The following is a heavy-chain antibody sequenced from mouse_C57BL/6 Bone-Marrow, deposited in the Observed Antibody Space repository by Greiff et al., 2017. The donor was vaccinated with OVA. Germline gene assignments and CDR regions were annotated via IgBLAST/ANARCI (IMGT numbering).Heavy chain of an antibody. J-gene: IGHJ2*01. Sequence: QVQLQQPGAELVMPGASVKLSCKASGYTFTSYWMHWVKQRPGQGLEWIGEIDPSDSYTNYNQKFKGKSTLTVDKSSSTAYMQLSSLTSEDSAVYYGARFGDGYPYYFDYWGQGTTVTVSS. CDR1: GYTFTSYW. V-gene: IGHV1-69*01. CDR3: ARFGDGYPYYFDY. D-gene: IGHD2-3*01. CDR2: IDPSDSYT.